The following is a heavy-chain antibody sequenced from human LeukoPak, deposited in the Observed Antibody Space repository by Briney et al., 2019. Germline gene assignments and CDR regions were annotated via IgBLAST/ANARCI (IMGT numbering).Heavy chain of an antibody. D-gene: IGHD2-2*01. J-gene: IGHJ6*03. V-gene: IGHV1-18*01. Sequence: ASVTVSCKASGYTFTSYGISWVRQAPGQGVEGVGWISAYNGNTNYAQKLQGRVTMTTDTSTSTAYMELRTLRSDDTAVYHCARASINQLLPDKYYYYYMDVWGKGTTVTISS. CDR3: ARASINQLLPDKYYYYYMDV. CDR1: GYTFTSYG. CDR2: ISAYNGNT.